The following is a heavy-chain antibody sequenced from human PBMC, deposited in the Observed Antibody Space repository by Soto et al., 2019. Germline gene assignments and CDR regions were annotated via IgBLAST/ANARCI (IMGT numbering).Heavy chain of an antibody. J-gene: IGHJ4*02. V-gene: IGHV1-2*02. D-gene: IGHD6-19*01. CDR2: INPNSGGT. CDR1: GYTFTGYY. CDR3: ARETSSGWYLDGRYVDY. Sequence: QVQLVQSGAEVKKPGASVKVSCKASGYTFTGYYMPWVRQSPVQGLEWMVWINPNSGGTNYAQKFQGRVTMTRDPAISTAYMELSRLRSEDTGVYYCARETSSGWYLDGRYVDYWGQGTLVSVSS.